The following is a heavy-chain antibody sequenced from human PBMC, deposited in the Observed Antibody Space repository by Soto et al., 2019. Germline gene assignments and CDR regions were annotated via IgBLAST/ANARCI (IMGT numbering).Heavy chain of an antibody. D-gene: IGHD2-15*01. CDR3: ASRGRTRVVVAARRGIYYFDY. CDR2: INHSGST. CDR1: GGSFSGYY. Sequence: SETLSLTCAVYGGSFSGYYWSWIRQPAGKGLEWIGEINHSGSTNYNPSLKSRVTISVDTSKNQFSLKLSSVTAADTAVYYCASRGRTRVVVAARRGIYYFDYWGQGTLVTVSS. J-gene: IGHJ4*02. V-gene: IGHV4-34*01.